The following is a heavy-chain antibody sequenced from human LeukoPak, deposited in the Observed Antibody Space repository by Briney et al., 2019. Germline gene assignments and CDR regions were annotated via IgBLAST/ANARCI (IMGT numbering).Heavy chain of an antibody. CDR1: GFTFSSYA. CDR2: ISGSGGST. CDR3: AKDLGSYCTNGVCYRDYYYGMDV. V-gene: IGHV3-23*01. Sequence: GGSLRLSCAASGFTFSSYAMSWVRQAPGKGLEWVSGISGSGGSTYYAHSVKGRFTISRDNSKNTLYLQMNSLRAEDTAVYYCAKDLGSYCTNGVCYRDYYYGMDVWGQGTTVTVSS. D-gene: IGHD2-8*01. J-gene: IGHJ6*02.